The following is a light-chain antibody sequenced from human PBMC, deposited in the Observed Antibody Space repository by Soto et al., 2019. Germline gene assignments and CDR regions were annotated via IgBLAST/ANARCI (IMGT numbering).Light chain of an antibody. CDR3: CSYGGGNNFYV. Sequence: QSALTQPASVSGSPGQAITISCAGTSSDIGSYDFVSWHQQHPGKAPKLIIYEVSKRPSGVPDRFSGSKSGNTASLTVSGLQAEDEGDYYCCSYGGGNNFYVFGTGTKLTVL. J-gene: IGLJ1*01. CDR1: SSDIGSYDF. CDR2: EVS. V-gene: IGLV2-8*01.